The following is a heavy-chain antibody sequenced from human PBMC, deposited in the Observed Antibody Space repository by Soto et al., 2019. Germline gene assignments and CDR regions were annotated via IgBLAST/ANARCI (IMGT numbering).Heavy chain of an antibody. D-gene: IGHD3-16*01. Sequence: QVQLVQSGAEVKNPGASVKVSSKASGYSFTRYGIGWARQAPGQGLEWMGWINAYNGNTNYAQNLQGRLTLTTDTSTTTAYTESRSLRSNDTAIYYCAMVDVYVTPSPQDVWGQGTTVTVSS. CDR2: INAYNGNT. CDR1: GYSFTRYG. V-gene: IGHV1-18*01. CDR3: AMVDVYVTPSPQDV. J-gene: IGHJ6*01.